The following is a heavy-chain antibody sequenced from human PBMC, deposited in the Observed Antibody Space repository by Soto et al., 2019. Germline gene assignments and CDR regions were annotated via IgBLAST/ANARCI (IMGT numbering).Heavy chain of an antibody. CDR1: GFTFSSYA. J-gene: IGHJ4*02. Sequence: QVQLVESGGGVVQPGRSLRLSCAASGFTFSSYAMHWVGQAPGKGLEWVAVISYDGSNKYYADSVKGRFTISRDNSKNPLPLQTNCLSAEVPAVYSCARLASSSGRVHLDCWGQGPLVTVSS. CDR3: ARLASSSGRVHLDC. D-gene: IGHD1-26*01. V-gene: IGHV3-30-3*01. CDR2: ISYDGSNK.